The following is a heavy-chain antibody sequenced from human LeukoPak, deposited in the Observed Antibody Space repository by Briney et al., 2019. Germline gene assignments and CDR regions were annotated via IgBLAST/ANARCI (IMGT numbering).Heavy chain of an antibody. CDR1: GFTFSTFW. CDR2: INQDGSEK. J-gene: IGHJ4*02. V-gene: IGHV3-7*03. CDR3: AKPLRDAGSFNYPYFDF. D-gene: IGHD5-24*01. Sequence: PGGSLRLSCAASGFTFSTFWMSWVRQAPGKGLEWVANINQDGSEKYYVGSMKGRFTVSRDNAKNSLYLQMDSLRAEDTAVYYCAKPLRDAGSFNYPYFDFWGQGTLVTVSS.